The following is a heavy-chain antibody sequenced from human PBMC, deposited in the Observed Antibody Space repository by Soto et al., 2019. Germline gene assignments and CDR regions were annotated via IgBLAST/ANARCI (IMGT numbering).Heavy chain of an antibody. Sequence: PSETLSLTCAVSGGSISSGGYSWTWIRQPPGKGLEWIGYIYHSGSTYYNPSLKSRVTISVDRSKNQFSLKLNSVTAADTAVYYCARLSRIAAAGTGYYYYGMDVWGQGTTVTVSS. CDR2: IYHSGST. V-gene: IGHV4-30-2*01. CDR1: GGSISSGGYS. D-gene: IGHD6-13*01. J-gene: IGHJ6*02. CDR3: ARLSRIAAAGTGYYYYGMDV.